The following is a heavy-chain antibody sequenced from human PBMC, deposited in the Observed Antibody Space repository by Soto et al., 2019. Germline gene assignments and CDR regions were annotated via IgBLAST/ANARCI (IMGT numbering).Heavy chain of an antibody. CDR1: GLTFSSYA. J-gene: IGHJ6*02. D-gene: IGHD6-13*01. CDR3: ARRQISPPTRGAASARGAMDV. Sequence: GGSLRLSCAASGLTFSSYAMSWVRQAPGKGLEWVSAISGSGGSTYYADSVKGRFTISRDNSKNTLYLQMSSLRAEDTAVYYCARRQISPPTRGAASARGAMDVWGQGTTVTVSS. V-gene: IGHV3-23*01. CDR2: ISGSGGST.